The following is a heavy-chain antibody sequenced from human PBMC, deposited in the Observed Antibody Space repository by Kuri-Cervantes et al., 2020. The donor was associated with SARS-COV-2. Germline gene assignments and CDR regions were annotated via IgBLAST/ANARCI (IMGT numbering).Heavy chain of an antibody. V-gene: IGHV1-46*01. J-gene: IGHJ4*02. Sequence: ASVKVSCKAFGYTFTTYFLYWVRQAPGQGLEWMGIINPSGGNTTYAQKFQGRVTMTRDTSTSTVYMELSSLGSEDTAVYYCARPVGASLRTDVWGQGTLVTVS. CDR1: GYTFTTYF. CDR2: INPSGGNT. CDR3: ARPVGASLRTDV. D-gene: IGHD1-26*01.